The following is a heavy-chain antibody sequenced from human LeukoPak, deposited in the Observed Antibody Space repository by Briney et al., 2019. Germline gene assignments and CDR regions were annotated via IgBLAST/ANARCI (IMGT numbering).Heavy chain of an antibody. CDR3: ARAGYCSSTSCPPFYYMDV. CDR2: ISAYNGNT. V-gene: IGHV1-18*01. Sequence: ASVKVSCKASGYTFTSYGISWVRQAPGQGLEWMGWISAYNGNTNYAQKLQGRVTMTTDTSTSTAYMELRSLRSDDTAVYYCARAGYCSSTSCPPFYYMDVWGKGTTVTVSS. CDR1: GYTFTSYG. J-gene: IGHJ6*03. D-gene: IGHD2-2*03.